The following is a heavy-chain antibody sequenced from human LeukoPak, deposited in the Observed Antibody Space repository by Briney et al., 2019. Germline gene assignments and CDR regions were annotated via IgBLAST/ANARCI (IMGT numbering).Heavy chain of an antibody. CDR3: ARDTGGGYSCYDC. V-gene: IGHV3-7*01. CDR1: GFTFCSYW. CDR2: IKQDGSEK. Sequence: GGSLRLSCAASGFTFCSYWMTWIRQAPGKGMEWVANIKQDGSEKYYVDSVKGRFTISRDNAKNSLYLQMNSLRAEDTAVYYCARDTGGGYSCYDCWGQGTLVTVSS. D-gene: IGHD5-18*01. J-gene: IGHJ4*02.